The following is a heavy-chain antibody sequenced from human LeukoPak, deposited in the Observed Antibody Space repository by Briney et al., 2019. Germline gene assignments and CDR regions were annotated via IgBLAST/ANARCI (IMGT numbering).Heavy chain of an antibody. D-gene: IGHD6-13*01. CDR3: ARDLARGSIAAAGADADAFDI. V-gene: IGHV4-31*03. CDR1: GGSISSGGYY. J-gene: IGHJ3*02. CDR2: IYYSGST. Sequence: PSETLSLTCTVSGGSISSGGYYWSWIRQHPGKGLEWIGYIYYSGSTYYNPSLKSRVTISVDTSKNQFSLKLSSVTAADTAVYYCARDLARGSIAAAGADADAFDIWGQGTVVTVPS.